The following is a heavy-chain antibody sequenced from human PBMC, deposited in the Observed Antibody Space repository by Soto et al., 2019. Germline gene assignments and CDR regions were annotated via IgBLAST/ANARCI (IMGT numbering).Heavy chain of an antibody. CDR3: AKHLAQNFDY. CDR1: GLTFSSQA. V-gene: IGHV3-23*01. Sequence: GGSLRLSCLASGLTFSSQAMSWVRQAPGKGLEWVSTISSGSVSSTNYAGSVKGRFTISRDNSKNTLYLQMDSLRAEDTAVYYCAKHLAQNFDYWGQGTLVTVSS. CDR2: ISSGSVSST. J-gene: IGHJ4*02.